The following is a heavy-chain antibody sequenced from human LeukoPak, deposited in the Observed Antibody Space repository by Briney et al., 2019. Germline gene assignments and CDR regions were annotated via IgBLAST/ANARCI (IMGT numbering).Heavy chain of an antibody. D-gene: IGHD4-17*01. CDR2: MYYSGNT. CDR1: GGSISSSSYY. Sequence: KSSETLSLTCTVSGGSISSSSYYWGWIRQPPGKGLEWIGSMYYSGNTYYNPSPKSRVTISIDTSKNQFSLKLSSVTAAETAVYYCASGDYATKWLGPWGQGTLATVSS. CDR3: ASGDYATKWLGP. V-gene: IGHV4-39*01. J-gene: IGHJ5*02.